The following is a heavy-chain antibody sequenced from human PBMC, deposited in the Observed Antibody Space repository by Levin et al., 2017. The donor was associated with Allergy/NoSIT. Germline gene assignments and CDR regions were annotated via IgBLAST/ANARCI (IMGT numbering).Heavy chain of an antibody. CDR3: ARAPLGEFSYYGIDL. CDR1: GDSISTYY. V-gene: IGHV4-59*01. D-gene: IGHD2-21*01. CDR2: ISYNGST. Sequence: ETLSLTCTVSGDSISTYYWSWIRQPPGKGLEWIGDISYNGSTNYNPSLKGRVTFSVDTSKDQFSLRLASVTAADTAVYYCARAPLGEFSYYGIDLWGQGTTVAVTS. J-gene: IGHJ6*02.